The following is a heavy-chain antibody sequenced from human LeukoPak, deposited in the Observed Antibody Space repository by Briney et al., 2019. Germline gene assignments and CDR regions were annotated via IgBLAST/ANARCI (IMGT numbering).Heavy chain of an antibody. D-gene: IGHD3-22*01. CDR3: GNLVVFNIVAFDI. V-gene: IGHV3-23*01. Sequence: HPGGSLRLSCAASGFTFSSYAMSWVRQAPGKGLEWVSAISGSGGSTYYADSVKGRFTISRDNSKNTLYLQMNSLRAEDTAVYYCGNLVVFNIVAFDIWAKGQWSPSLQ. CDR2: ISGSGGST. J-gene: IGHJ3*02. CDR1: GFTFSSYA.